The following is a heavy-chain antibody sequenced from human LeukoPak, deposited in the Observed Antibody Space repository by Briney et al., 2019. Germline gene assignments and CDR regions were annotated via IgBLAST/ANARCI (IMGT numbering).Heavy chain of an antibody. CDR1: GGSISSSSYY. CDR3: ARVPVNIWENWFDP. D-gene: IGHD1-26*01. Sequence: SETLSLTCTVSGGSISSSSYYWGWIRQPPGKGLEWIGSIYYTGSTYYNPSLKSRVTISVDTSKNQFSLKLSSVTAADTAVYYCARVPVNIWENWFDPWGQGTLVTVSS. V-gene: IGHV4-39*07. CDR2: IYYTGST. J-gene: IGHJ5*02.